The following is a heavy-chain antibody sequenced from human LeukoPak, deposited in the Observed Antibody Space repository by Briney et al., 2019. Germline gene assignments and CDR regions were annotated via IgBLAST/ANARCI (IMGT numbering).Heavy chain of an antibody. CDR2: INPNSGGT. V-gene: IGHV1-2*06. CDR1: GYTFTGYY. CDR3: ARDWQQLVFYYYYMDV. J-gene: IGHJ6*03. Sequence: ASVKVSCKASGYTFTGYYMHWVRQAPGQGLEWMGRINPNSGGTNYAQKFQGRVTMTRDTSISTAYMELSRLRSDDTAVYYCARDWQQLVFYYYYMDVWGKGTTVTVSS. D-gene: IGHD6-13*01.